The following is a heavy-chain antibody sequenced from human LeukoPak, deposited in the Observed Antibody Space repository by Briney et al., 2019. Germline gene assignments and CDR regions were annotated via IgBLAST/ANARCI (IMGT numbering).Heavy chain of an antibody. CDR3: AKDGDYYDSSGYHSYFDY. D-gene: IGHD3-22*01. CDR2: ISGRGGST. Sequence: GGSLRLSCAASGFTFGSYAMNWVRQAPGKGLEGVAAISGRGGSTYYADSVKGRFTISRDNSKNTLYLQMNSLRAEDTAVYYCAKDGDYYDSSGYHSYFDYWGQGTLVTVSS. J-gene: IGHJ4*02. V-gene: IGHV3-23*01. CDR1: GFTFGSYA.